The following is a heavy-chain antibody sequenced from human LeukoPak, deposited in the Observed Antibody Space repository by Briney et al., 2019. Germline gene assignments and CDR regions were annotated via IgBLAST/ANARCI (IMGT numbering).Heavy chain of an antibody. V-gene: IGHV2-5*01. Sequence: SGPTLVEPTQILTLTFTFSGFSVSTSGVGVGWIRQPPGKALESLALIYWNDDKRYSPSLKSRLTITKDMSKNQVVLTMTNMDPVDTATYYCAHILGTYWYFGLWGRGTLVTVSS. CDR3: AHILGTYWYFGL. D-gene: IGHD7-27*01. CDR1: GFSVSTSGVG. J-gene: IGHJ2*01. CDR2: IYWNDDK.